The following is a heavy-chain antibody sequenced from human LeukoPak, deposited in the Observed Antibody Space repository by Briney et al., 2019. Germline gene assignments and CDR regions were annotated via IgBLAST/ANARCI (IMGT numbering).Heavy chain of an antibody. J-gene: IGHJ4*02. Sequence: GGSLRLSCAASGFTFDDYAMHWVRQAPGKGLEWVSGISWNSGSIGYADSVKGRFTISRDNAKNSLYLQMNSLRAEGTALYYCAKAYGGYYGTLFDYWGQGTLVTVSS. V-gene: IGHV3-9*01. CDR3: AKAYGGYYGTLFDY. D-gene: IGHD3-22*01. CDR2: ISWNSGSI. CDR1: GFTFDDYA.